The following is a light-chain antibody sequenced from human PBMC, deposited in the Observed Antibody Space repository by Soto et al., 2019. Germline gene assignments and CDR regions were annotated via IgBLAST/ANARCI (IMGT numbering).Light chain of an antibody. CDR1: QSVSSSY. Sequence: DIVLTQSPGTRSLSPVSGATLSCRVSQSVSSSYLAWYQQKPGQAPRLLFYGASSRATGIPDRFSGSGSGTDFTLTISRLEPEDFAVYYCQQYGSSPFTFGPGTKVDIK. CDR2: GAS. J-gene: IGKJ3*01. V-gene: IGKV3-20*01. CDR3: QQYGSSPFT.